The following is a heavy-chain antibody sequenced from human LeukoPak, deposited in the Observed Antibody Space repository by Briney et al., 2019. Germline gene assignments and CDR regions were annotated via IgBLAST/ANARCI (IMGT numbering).Heavy chain of an antibody. CDR2: INPNSGGT. CDR1: GYTFTSYA. D-gene: IGHD3-9*01. J-gene: IGHJ5*02. Sequence: ASVKVSCKASGYTFTSYAMNWVRQAPGQGLEWMGWINPNSGGTNYAQKFQGRVTMTRDTSISTAYMELSRLRSDDTAVYYCARFTYYDILTGYENWFDPWGQGTLVTVSS. CDR3: ARFTYYDILTGYENWFDP. V-gene: IGHV1-2*02.